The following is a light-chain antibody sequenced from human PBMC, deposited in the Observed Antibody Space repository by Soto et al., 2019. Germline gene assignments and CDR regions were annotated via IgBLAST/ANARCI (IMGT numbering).Light chain of an antibody. CDR2: DAS. CDR3: QQSDSTPYT. CDR1: QTISTY. V-gene: IGKV1-39*01. Sequence: DIQMTQSPSSLSASVGDRVTITCRASQTISTYLNWYQQKPGKDPRLLIYDASSLLSGVPSRFSGSVSGTDFTLTIASLQPEDFSTYYCQQSDSTPYTFGQGTKVEI. J-gene: IGKJ2*01.